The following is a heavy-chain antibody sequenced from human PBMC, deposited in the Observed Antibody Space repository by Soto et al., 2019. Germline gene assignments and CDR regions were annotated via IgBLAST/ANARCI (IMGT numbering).Heavy chain of an antibody. CDR1: GGSISSGGYY. D-gene: IGHD3-9*01. CDR3: ARVQSDILTGYSRFDY. Sequence: QVQLQESGPGLVKPSQTLSLTCTVSGGSISSGGYYWSWIRQHPGKGLEWIGYIYYSGSTYYNPSLKSRVTISVDTSKNQFSLKLSSVTAADTAVYYCARVQSDILTGYSRFDYWGQGTLVTVSS. CDR2: IYYSGST. V-gene: IGHV4-31*03. J-gene: IGHJ4*02.